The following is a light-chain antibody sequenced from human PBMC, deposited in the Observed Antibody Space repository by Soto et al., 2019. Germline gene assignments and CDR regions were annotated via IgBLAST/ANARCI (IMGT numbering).Light chain of an antibody. J-gene: IGLJ1*01. V-gene: IGLV2-8*01. CDR2: EVS. Sequence: SGLTQPPSASGSRGQSVTISCTGTSSDVGAYNYVSWYQQLPGKAPKLIIYEVSKRPSGVPDRFSGSKSGNTASLTVSGLQAEDEADYYCTSYAGTYSFFYVFGTGTKVTVL. CDR1: SSDVGAYNY. CDR3: TSYAGTYSFFYV.